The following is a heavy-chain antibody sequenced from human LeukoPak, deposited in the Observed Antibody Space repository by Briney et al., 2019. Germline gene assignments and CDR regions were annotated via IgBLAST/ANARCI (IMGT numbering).Heavy chain of an antibody. D-gene: IGHD6-13*01. CDR2: ISYDGSNK. CDR1: GFTFSSYA. V-gene: IGHV3-30*04. Sequence: GGSLRLSCAASGFTFSSYAMHWVRQAPGKGLEWVAVISYDGSNKYYADSVKGRFTISRDNSKNTLYLQMNSLRAEDTAVYYCARDPGIAAAGNHLDYWGQGTLVTVSS. J-gene: IGHJ4*02. CDR3: ARDPGIAAAGNHLDY.